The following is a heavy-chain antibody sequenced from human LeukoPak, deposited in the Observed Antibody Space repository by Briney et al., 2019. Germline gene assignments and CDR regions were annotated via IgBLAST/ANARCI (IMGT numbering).Heavy chain of an antibody. Sequence: PGESLRLSCAASGFTLSSSAISWVRQALGKGLKWVSAIGSDDTPYYADSVKGRFTISGDNSKNTAYLQMNSLRAEDTAVYYCAKAIGGQWTGFDYWGQGTLVTVSS. D-gene: IGHD3/OR15-3a*01. CDR1: GFTLSSSA. CDR2: IGSDDTP. CDR3: AKAIGGQWTGFDY. J-gene: IGHJ4*02. V-gene: IGHV3-23*01.